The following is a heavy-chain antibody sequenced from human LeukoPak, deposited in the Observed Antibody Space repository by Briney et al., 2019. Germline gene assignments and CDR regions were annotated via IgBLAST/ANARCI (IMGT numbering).Heavy chain of an antibody. Sequence: GGSLRLSCAASGFTFSSYAMSWVRQAPGKGLEWVSAISGSGGSTYYADSVKGRFTISRDNSKNTLYLQMNSLRAEDTAVYYCAKDRDTMVRGVIVLYNWFDPWGQGTLVTVSS. CDR3: AKDRDTMVRGVIVLYNWFDP. D-gene: IGHD3-10*01. V-gene: IGHV3-23*01. CDR1: GFTFSSYA. CDR2: ISGSGGST. J-gene: IGHJ5*02.